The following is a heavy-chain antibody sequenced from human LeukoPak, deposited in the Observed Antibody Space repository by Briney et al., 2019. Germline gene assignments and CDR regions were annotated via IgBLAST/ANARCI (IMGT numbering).Heavy chain of an antibody. J-gene: IGHJ4*02. CDR3: ARDLGIPPKRWLQYFDY. D-gene: IGHD5-24*01. CDR2: ISSSGSTI. V-gene: IGHV3-48*03. CDR1: GFTFSSYE. Sequence: GGSLRLSCAASGFTFSSYEVNWVRQAPGKGLEWVSYISSSGSTIYYADSVKGRFTISRDNAKNSLYLQMNSLRAEDTAVYYCARDLGIPPKRWLQYFDYWGQGTLVTVSS.